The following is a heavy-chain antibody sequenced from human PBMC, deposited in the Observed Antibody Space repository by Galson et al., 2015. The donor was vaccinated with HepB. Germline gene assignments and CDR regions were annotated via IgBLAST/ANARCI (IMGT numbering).Heavy chain of an antibody. CDR2: ISGSGGST. Sequence: LRLSCAASGFTFSSYAMSWVRQAPGKGLKWVSAISGSGGSTYYADSVKGRFTISRDNSKNTLYLQMNSLRAEDTAVYYCAKDREGGGRWDLRDLNYWGQGTLVTVSS. CDR3: AKDREGGGRWDLRDLNY. V-gene: IGHV3-23*01. CDR1: GFTFSSYA. D-gene: IGHD2-15*01. J-gene: IGHJ4*02.